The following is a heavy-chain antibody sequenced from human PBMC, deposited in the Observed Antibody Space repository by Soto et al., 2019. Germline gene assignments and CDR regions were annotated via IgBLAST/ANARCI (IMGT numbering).Heavy chain of an antibody. CDR1: GASISSRDYY. CDR2: IDYNGVT. V-gene: IGHV4-39*01. J-gene: IGHJ4*02. Sequence: PSETLSLTCSVSGASISSRDYYWGWIRQTPGKGLEWIVNIDYNGVTYYNPSLKSRVTVSKDTSKNQFSLKVASVTAADTAIYYCGRVMIGTIRHTDSDYWGQGTQVTVSS. CDR3: GRVMIGTIRHTDSDY. D-gene: IGHD2-2*01.